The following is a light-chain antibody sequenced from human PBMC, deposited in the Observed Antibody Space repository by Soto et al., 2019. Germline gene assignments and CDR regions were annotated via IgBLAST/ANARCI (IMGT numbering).Light chain of an antibody. V-gene: IGLV2-14*01. J-gene: IGLJ1*01. CDR3: SSYTSSSTLV. CDR1: SSDVGGYNY. CDR2: DVS. Sequence: QSALTQPASVSGSPGQSISISCTGTSSDVGGYNYVSWYQQHPGKAPKLMIYDVSNRPSGVSNRFSGSKSGSTASLTISGLQAEDEADYYCSSYTSSSTLVFGTGTKV.